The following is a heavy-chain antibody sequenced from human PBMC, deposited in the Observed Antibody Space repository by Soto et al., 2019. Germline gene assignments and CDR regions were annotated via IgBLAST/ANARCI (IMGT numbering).Heavy chain of an antibody. CDR3: ARSLEGTTVTNWFDP. D-gene: IGHD4-17*01. V-gene: IGHV1-69*01. CDR1: ADTFNSYS. J-gene: IGHJ5*02. CDR2: ITPVCGTA. Sequence: QVQLVQSGAEVKKPGSSVKVSCKASADTFNSYSLSWLRQAPGQRLEWMVGITPVCGTADYAQSFEDRLTITADDSTSTAYMELSSLRSDDTAVYYCARSLEGTTVTNWFDPWGQGALVTVSS.